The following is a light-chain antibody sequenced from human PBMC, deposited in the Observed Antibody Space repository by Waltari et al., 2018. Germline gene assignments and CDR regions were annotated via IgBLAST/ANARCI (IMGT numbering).Light chain of an antibody. Sequence: EIVMTQTPPSLPVTPGEPASISCRSSQSLLHTDGRTYLYWYLQKPGQPPRLLIYRASNRFSGVPDRFSGSGSGTDFTLKISRVEAEDVGVYYCMQTLQTPLTFGGGTKVEIK. J-gene: IGKJ4*01. CDR2: RAS. CDR1: QSLLHTDGRTY. CDR3: MQTLQTPLT. V-gene: IGKV2-28*01.